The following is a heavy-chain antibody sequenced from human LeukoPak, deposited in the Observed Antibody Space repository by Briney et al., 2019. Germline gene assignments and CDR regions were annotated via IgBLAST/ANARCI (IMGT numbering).Heavy chain of an antibody. CDR2: INADGVDT. CDR1: GFAFSSYA. CDR3: AKDFDYGDYL. J-gene: IGHJ4*02. D-gene: IGHD4-17*01. Sequence: GGSLRLSCAASGFAFSSYAMTWVRQAPGKGLGWVSGINADGVDTNSADSVKGRFTISRDNSKNTLFLQMINLTAADTAIYYCAKDFDYGDYLWGPGTLVTVSS. V-gene: IGHV3-23*01.